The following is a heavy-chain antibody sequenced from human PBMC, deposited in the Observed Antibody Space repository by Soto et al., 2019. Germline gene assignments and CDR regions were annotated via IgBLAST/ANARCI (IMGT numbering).Heavy chain of an antibody. V-gene: IGHV3-13*01. CDR3: AKVVVPAATRTYYYYMDV. CDR2: IGTTGDT. CDR1: GFTFSSYD. J-gene: IGHJ6*03. D-gene: IGHD2-2*01. Sequence: GGSLRLSCAASGFTFSSYDMHWVRQVTGKGLEWVSAIGTTGDTYYPGSVKGRFTISRENAKNSMYLQMNSLRAEDTAVYYCAKVVVPAATRTYYYYMDVWGKGTTVTVSS.